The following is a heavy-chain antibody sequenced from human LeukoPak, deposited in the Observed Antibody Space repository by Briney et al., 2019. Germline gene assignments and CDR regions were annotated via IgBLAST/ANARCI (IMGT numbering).Heavy chain of an antibody. CDR1: GFNFITYT. J-gene: IGHJ5*02. CDR2: INAANGNT. Sequence: GASVKVSCKTPGFNFITYTMHWVRQAPGQRLEWMGWINAANGNTQYSQKFQGRVTITRDTSASTAYMELSSLRSEDTAVYYCARGAPIRVAVAATFDPWGQGTLVTVPS. CDR3: ARGAPIRVAVAATFDP. D-gene: IGHD6-19*01. V-gene: IGHV1-3*01.